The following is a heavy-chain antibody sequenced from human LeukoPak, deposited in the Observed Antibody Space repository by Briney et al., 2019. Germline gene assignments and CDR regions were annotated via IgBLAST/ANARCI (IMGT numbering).Heavy chain of an antibody. CDR1: GYCISSGYY. CDR3: ARVSVWGSYRPNWFDP. CDR2: LYHSGST. V-gene: IGHV4-38-2*01. J-gene: IGHJ5*02. Sequence: KTSETLSLTCAVSGYCISSGYYWGWVRQPPGKGLEWIVSLYHSGSTYYNPSLKSRVTISLDTSKNQFSLKLSSVTAADTAVYYCARVSVWGSYRPNWFDPWGQGTLVTVSS. D-gene: IGHD3-16*02.